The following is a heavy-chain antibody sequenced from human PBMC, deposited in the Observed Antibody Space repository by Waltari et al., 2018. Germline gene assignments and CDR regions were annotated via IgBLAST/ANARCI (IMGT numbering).Heavy chain of an antibody. CDR1: GFSFNTYG. CDR2: ISNGGTRT. V-gene: IGHV3-23*01. CDR3: VGDSSSWYFDY. J-gene: IGHJ4*02. Sequence: EVQLLESGGGLVYPGGSMRLSCTASGFSFNTYGMGWVRQAPGKGLEWVSVISNGGTRTDYADSVKGRFTVSRDNSKNTLYLQMNSLRVEDTAVYYCVGDSSSWYFDYWGPGTLVTVSS. D-gene: IGHD6-13*01.